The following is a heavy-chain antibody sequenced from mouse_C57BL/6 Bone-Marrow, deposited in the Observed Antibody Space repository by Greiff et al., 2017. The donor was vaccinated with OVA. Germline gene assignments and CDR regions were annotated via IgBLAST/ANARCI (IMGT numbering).Heavy chain of an antibody. J-gene: IGHJ4*01. CDR1: GFNIKDDY. CDR2: IDPENGDT. D-gene: IGHD1-3*01. Sequence: VTLKESGAELVRPGASVKLSCTASGFNIKDDYMHWVKQRPEQGLEWIGWIDPENGDTEYASKFPGKAPITADTSSNTASLQLSSMTSEDTAGDDGTKSGNQGYYAMDDWGQGTTVTVAS. V-gene: IGHV14-4*01. CDR3: TKSGNQGYYAMDD.